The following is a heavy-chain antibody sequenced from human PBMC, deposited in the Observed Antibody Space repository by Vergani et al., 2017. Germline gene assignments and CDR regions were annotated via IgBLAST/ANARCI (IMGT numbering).Heavy chain of an antibody. J-gene: IGHJ6*03. CDR2: INHSGST. D-gene: IGHD3-10*01. CDR1: GVSFSGYY. Sequence: QVQLQQWGAGLLKPSETLSLTCAVYGVSFSGYYWSWIRQPPGKGLEWIGEINHSGSTNYNPSLKSRVTISVDTSKNQFSLKLSSVTAADTAVYYCARGRSPINTMVRGRLPYYYMDVWGKRTTVTVSS. V-gene: IGHV4-34*01. CDR3: ARGRSPINTMVRGRLPYYYMDV.